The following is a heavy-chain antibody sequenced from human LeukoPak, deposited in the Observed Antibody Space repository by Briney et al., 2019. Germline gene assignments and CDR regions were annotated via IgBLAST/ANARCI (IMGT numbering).Heavy chain of an antibody. CDR3: AKAPGPVLLWFGESYFDY. D-gene: IGHD3-10*01. J-gene: IGHJ4*02. Sequence: SGGSLRLSCAASGFTFSSYAMSWVRPAPGKGLAWVSAISGSGGSTYYAASVKGRFTISRDNSKNTLYLQMNSLRAEDTAVYYCAKAPGPVLLWFGESYFDYWGQGTLVTVSS. CDR1: GFTFSSYA. CDR2: ISGSGGST. V-gene: IGHV3-23*01.